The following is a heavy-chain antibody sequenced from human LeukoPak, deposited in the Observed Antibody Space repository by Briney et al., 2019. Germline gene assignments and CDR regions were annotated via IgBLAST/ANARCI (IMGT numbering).Heavy chain of an antibody. CDR1: GFTFSSYS. CDR3: ARDSPSAENWFDP. Sequence: PGGSLRLSCAASGFTFSSYSMNWVRQAPGKGLEWVSYISSSSSTIYYADSVKGRFTISRDNAKNSLYLQMNSLRAEDTAVYYCARDSPSAENWFDPWGQGTLVTVSS. D-gene: IGHD6-6*01. V-gene: IGHV3-48*01. CDR2: ISSSSSTI. J-gene: IGHJ5*02.